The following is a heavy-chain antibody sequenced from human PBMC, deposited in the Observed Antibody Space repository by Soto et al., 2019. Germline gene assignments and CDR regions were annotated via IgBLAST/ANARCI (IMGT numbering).Heavy chain of an antibody. Sequence: ASVKVSCKASGYTFTSDGISWVRQAPGQGLEWMGWISAYNGNTSYAQKLQGRVTMTTDTSTSTAYMELRSLRSDDTAVYYCAREGRRGGPSGYWGQGTLVTVSS. CDR3: AREGRRGGPSGY. J-gene: IGHJ4*02. D-gene: IGHD1-1*01. V-gene: IGHV1-18*04. CDR1: GYTFTSDG. CDR2: ISAYNGNT.